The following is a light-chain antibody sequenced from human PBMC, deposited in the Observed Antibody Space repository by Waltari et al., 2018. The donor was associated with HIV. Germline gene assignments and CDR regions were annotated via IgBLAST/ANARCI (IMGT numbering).Light chain of an antibody. CDR2: KTN. CDR1: NSNIGTNY. V-gene: IGLV1-47*01. J-gene: IGLJ3*02. Sequence: QSVLTQAPSASGTPGQRVTISCSGSNSNIGTNYVYWYQQLPGTAPKLLIYKTNQRPSGAPDRFSGSKSDTSASLAISGLRSEDEADYFCAAWDDSLSGRVFGGGTKLTVL. CDR3: AAWDDSLSGRV.